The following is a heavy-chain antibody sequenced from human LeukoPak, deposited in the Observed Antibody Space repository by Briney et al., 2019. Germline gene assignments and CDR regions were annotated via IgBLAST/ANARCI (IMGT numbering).Heavy chain of an antibody. CDR3: AGGWDIVVVVAATLGAFDI. CDR2: IWYDGGNK. J-gene: IGHJ3*02. V-gene: IGHV3-33*01. Sequence: PGRSLRLSCAASGFTFSSYGMHWVRQAPGKGLEWVAFIWYDGGNKYYADSVRGRFTISRDNSKNTLYLQMNSLRDEDTAVYYCAGGWDIVVVVAATLGAFDIWGQGTMVTVSS. D-gene: IGHD2-15*01. CDR1: GFTFSSYG.